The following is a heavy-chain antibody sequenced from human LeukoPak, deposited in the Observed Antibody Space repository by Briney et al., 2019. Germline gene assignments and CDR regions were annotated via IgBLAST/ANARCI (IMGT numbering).Heavy chain of an antibody. Sequence: PGGSLRLSCAASGFTVSSNYMTWVRQAPGKGLEWVSYISSFSGTIYYADSVKGRFTISRDNAKNSLYLQMNSLRAEDTAVYYCARDQGGEQSYWGQGTLVTVSS. CDR2: ISSFSGTI. CDR1: GFTVSSNY. CDR3: ARDQGGEQSY. D-gene: IGHD3-16*01. V-gene: IGHV3-48*01. J-gene: IGHJ4*02.